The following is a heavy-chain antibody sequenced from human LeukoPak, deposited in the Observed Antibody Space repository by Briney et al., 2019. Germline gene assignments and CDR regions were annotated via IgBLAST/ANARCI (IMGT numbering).Heavy chain of an antibody. CDR2: ISGRDDTTYYTDSPEGST. D-gene: IGHD2-21*02. CDR3: AKCMSATGVCLNFDS. CDR1: GFTFLNYA. Sequence: GGSLRLSCEASGFTFLNYAMSWVRQAPGKGLQWVSGISGRDDTTYYTDSPEGSTYYTNSAEGRFTISRDNSRNTVYLQIDSLGVEDTAVYYCAKCMSATGVCLNFDSWGQGILVTVSS. V-gene: IGHV3-23*01. J-gene: IGHJ4*02.